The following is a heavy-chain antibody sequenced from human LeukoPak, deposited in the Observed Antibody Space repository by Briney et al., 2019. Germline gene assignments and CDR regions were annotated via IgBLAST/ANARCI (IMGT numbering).Heavy chain of an antibody. CDR1: GGSFSGYY. Sequence: SETLSLTCAVYGGSFSGYYWSWIRQPPGKGLEWIGEIYHSESTNYNPSLKSRVTISVDKSKNQFSLKLSPVTAADTAVYYCARGGFRVGREYSYALYYWGQGSLVAVSS. V-gene: IGHV4-34*01. CDR2: IYHSEST. D-gene: IGHD3-16*01. J-gene: IGHJ4*02. CDR3: ARGGFRVGREYSYALYY.